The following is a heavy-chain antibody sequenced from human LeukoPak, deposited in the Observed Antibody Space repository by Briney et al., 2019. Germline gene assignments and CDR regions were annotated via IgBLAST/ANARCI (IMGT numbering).Heavy chain of an antibody. CDR2: IIPIFGTA. CDR1: GGTFSGYA. V-gene: IGHV1-69*13. CDR3: ARVSFSSGWYKGYYYYGMDV. Sequence: ASVKVSCKASGGTFSGYAISWVRQAPGQGLEWMGGIIPIFGTANYAQKFQGRVTITADESTSTAYMELSSLRSEDTAVYYCARVSFSSGWYKGYYYYGMDVWGQGTTVTVSS. D-gene: IGHD6-19*01. J-gene: IGHJ6*02.